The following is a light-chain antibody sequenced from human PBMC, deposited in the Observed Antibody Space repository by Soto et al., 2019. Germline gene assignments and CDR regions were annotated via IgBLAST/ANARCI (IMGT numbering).Light chain of an antibody. CDR2: DVS. V-gene: IGLV2-14*01. CDR1: SSDVGGYNY. J-gene: IGLJ1*01. CDR3: SSYTSSSTLL. Sequence: QSVLTQPASVSGSPGQSITISCTGTSSDVGGYNYVSWYQQHPGKAPKLMIYDVSNRPSGVSNRFSGSKSGNTASLTISGLQVEDEVDYYCSSYTSSSTLLFGTGTKVTVL.